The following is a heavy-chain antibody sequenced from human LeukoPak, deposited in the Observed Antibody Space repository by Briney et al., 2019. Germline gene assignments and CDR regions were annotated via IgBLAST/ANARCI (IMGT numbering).Heavy chain of an antibody. V-gene: IGHV3-30*18. J-gene: IGHJ4*02. D-gene: IGHD2-2*01. Sequence: GGSLRLSCAASGFTFSSYGMHWVRQAPGKGLEWVAVISYDGSNKYYADSVKGRFTISRDNSKNTLYLQMNSLRAEDTAVYYCAKDYCSSTSCYNFGYWGQGTLVTVSS. CDR3: AKDYCSSTSCYNFGY. CDR2: ISYDGSNK. CDR1: GFTFSSYG.